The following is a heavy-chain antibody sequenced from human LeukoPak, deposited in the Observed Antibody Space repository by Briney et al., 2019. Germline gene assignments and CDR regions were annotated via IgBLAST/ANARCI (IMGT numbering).Heavy chain of an antibody. V-gene: IGHV4-59*01. Sequence: SETLSLTCAVYGGSFSGYYWSWIRQPPGKGLEWIGYIYCSGSTNYNPSLKSRVTISVDTSKNQFSLKLSSVTAADTAVYYCASLDYYGSGSYYYWGQGTLVTVSS. J-gene: IGHJ4*02. CDR1: GGSFSGYY. CDR3: ASLDYYGSGSYYY. D-gene: IGHD3-10*01. CDR2: IYCSGST.